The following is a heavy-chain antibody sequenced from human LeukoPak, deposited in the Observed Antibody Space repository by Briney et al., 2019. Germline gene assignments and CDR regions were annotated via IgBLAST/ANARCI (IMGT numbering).Heavy chain of an antibody. CDR2: IYYSGTT. Sequence: KPSETLSLTCTVSGASVSGSAYYWGWIRQPPGKGLEWIASIYYSGTTYYNPSLKSRVTISADTSKNQFSLKLNSVTAADAVVYYCASYYTGEHVFRYLGRGSLVTVSS. CDR1: GASVSGSAYY. D-gene: IGHD3-10*01. V-gene: IGHV4-39*01. CDR3: ASYYTGEHVFRY. J-gene: IGHJ4*02.